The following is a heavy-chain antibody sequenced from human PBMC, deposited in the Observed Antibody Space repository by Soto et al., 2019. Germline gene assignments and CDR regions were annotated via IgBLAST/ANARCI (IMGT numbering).Heavy chain of an antibody. Sequence: SETLSLTCTVSGGSVSSGSYYWSWIRQPPGKGLEYIGYLYYSGSTNYNPSLKSRVTISVDTPKNQFSLKLTSVTAADTAIYYCARGQAFWTGYYRLPYYFDYWGQGTLVTVSS. J-gene: IGHJ4*02. CDR1: GGSVSSGSYY. CDR3: ARGQAFWTGYYRLPYYFDY. CDR2: LYYSGST. V-gene: IGHV4-61*01. D-gene: IGHD3-3*01.